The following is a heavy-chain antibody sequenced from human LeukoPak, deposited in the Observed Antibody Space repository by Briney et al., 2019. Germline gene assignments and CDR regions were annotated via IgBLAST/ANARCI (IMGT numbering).Heavy chain of an antibody. D-gene: IGHD3-3*01. CDR3: ARDAFFWAFDY. CDR1: GFTFSTYW. Sequence: GGSLRLSCAASGFTFSTYWMNWVRQAPGKGLEWVANIKQDGNEKYYVDSVKGRFTISRDNAKNSLYLQMNSLRAEDTAIYYCARDAFFWAFDYWGQETLVTVSS. J-gene: IGHJ4*02. V-gene: IGHV3-7*03. CDR2: IKQDGNEK.